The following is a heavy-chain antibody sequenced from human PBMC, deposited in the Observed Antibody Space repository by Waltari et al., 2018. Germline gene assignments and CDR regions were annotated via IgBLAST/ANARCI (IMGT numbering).Heavy chain of an antibody. V-gene: IGHV3-53*01. J-gene: IGHJ4*02. CDR2: IFSGGNT. Sequence: EVQLVESGGGLIQPGGSLRVSCAASGFTVNNNYMIGVRQAPGKGLEWVALIFSGGNTFYADSVRGRFTISRDSSKNTLYLQMNSLRTEDTAVYYWASSPKEGYWGQGTLVTVSS. CDR3: ASSPKEGY. CDR1: GFTVNNNY.